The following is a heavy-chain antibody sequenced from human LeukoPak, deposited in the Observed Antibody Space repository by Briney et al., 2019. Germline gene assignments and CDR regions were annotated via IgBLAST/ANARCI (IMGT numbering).Heavy chain of an antibody. D-gene: IGHD3-9*01. V-gene: IGHV2-5*01. CDR3: QKTAYDILTGYYTEFDY. J-gene: IGHJ4*02. Sequence: SGPTLVKPTQTLTLTGTFSGFSLSTSGVVVGCIRQPPGKALEWLALIYWNDDKSHGPSLKSRLTITKDTSKNQVVLTMTNMDPVDTAFYFKQKTAYDILTGYYTEFDYWGQGTLVTVSS. CDR2: IYWNDDK. CDR1: GFSLSTSGVV.